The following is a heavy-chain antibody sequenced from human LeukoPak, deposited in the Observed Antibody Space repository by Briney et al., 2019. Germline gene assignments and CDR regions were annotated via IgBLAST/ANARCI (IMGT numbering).Heavy chain of an antibody. D-gene: IGHD3-3*01. Sequence: SETLSLTCAVYGGSFSGYYWSWIRHPPGKGLEWIGEINHSGSTNYNPSLKSRVTISVDTSKNQFSLKLSSVTAADAAVYYCAREVRFLEWLFFDYWGQGTLVTVSS. V-gene: IGHV4-34*01. CDR1: GGSFSGYY. J-gene: IGHJ4*02. CDR3: AREVRFLEWLFFDY. CDR2: INHSGST.